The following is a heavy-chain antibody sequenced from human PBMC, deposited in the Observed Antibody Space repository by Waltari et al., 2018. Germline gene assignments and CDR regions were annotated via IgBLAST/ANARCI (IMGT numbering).Heavy chain of an antibody. CDR1: GIPFSNFA. CDR3: ATPFYNWDDPLHS. J-gene: IGHJ4*02. V-gene: IGHV3-23*01. D-gene: IGHD1-20*01. CDR2: ITVGDDT. Sequence: VQLLESGGDLVQPGGSLRLSCAASGIPFSNFAINWVRLAPGTGLEWVSAITVGDDTYYADSVKGRFTISRDTSKDTVHLQMNGLRAEDTAVYYCATPFYNWDDPLHSWGQGTLVTVSS.